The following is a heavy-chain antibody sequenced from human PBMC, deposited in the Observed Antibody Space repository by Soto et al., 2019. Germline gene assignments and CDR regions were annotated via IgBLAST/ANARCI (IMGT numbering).Heavy chain of an antibody. CDR2: IYYSGST. J-gene: IGHJ4*02. Sequence: TSETLSLTCTVPGGSISSYYWSWIRQPPGKGLEWIGYIYYSGSTNYNPSLKSRVTISVDTSKNQFSLKLSSVTAADTAVYYCARCTAGTVDYWGQGTLVTVSS. D-gene: IGHD6-13*01. V-gene: IGHV4-59*08. CDR1: GGSISSYY. CDR3: ARCTAGTVDY.